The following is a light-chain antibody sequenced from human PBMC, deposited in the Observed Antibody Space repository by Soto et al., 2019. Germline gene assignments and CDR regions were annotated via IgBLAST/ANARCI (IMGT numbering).Light chain of an antibody. CDR2: GNS. CDR1: SSNIGAGYD. CDR3: QSYDSSLSGWV. V-gene: IGLV1-40*01. J-gene: IGLJ3*02. Sequence: QYVLTQPPSVSGAPGQRVTISCTGSSSNIGAGYDVHWYQQLPGTAPKLLIYGNSNRPSGVPDRFSGSKSGTSASLAITGHQAEDEADYYCQSYDSSLSGWVFGGGTKLTVL.